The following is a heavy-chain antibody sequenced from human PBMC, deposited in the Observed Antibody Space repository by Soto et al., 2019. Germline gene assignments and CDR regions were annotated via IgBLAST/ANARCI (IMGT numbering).Heavy chain of an antibody. D-gene: IGHD3-3*01. V-gene: IGHV2-5*02. J-gene: IGHJ2*01. CDR2: IYWDADK. CDR3: AHSGGYDFWSGRYFDL. Sequence: QITLKESGPTLVKPTQTLTLTCTFSGFSLSTSGVGVGWIRQPPGKALELLALIYWDADKRYSPSLKSRLTITKDTSKNQVVLTMTNMDPVDTATYYCAHSGGYDFWSGRYFDLWGRGTLVTVSS. CDR1: GFSLSTSGVG.